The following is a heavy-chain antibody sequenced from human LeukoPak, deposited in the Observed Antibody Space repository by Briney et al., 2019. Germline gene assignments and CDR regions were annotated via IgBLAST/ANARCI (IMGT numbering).Heavy chain of an antibody. J-gene: IGHJ3*02. CDR2: ISYSGST. D-gene: IGHD2-15*01. Sequence: ETLSLTCTVSGGSIISSDYHWGWVRQPPGKGLEWIGTISYSGSTDYNPSLRSRVTISVDTSNNQFSLRLGSVTAADTAVYHCARHCCSGPAKRVFDIWGQGTMVTVSS. V-gene: IGHV4-39*01. CDR3: ARHCCSGPAKRVFDI. CDR1: GGSIISSDYH.